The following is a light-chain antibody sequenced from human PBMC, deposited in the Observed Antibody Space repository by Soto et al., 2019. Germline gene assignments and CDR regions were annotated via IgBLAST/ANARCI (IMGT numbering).Light chain of an antibody. J-gene: IGKJ5*01. CDR3: QQRSNRPLK. CDR2: GAS. V-gene: IGKV3-11*01. CDR1: QSVSSN. Sequence: IVVTQALFTLLSFTSKLATLSCRASQSVSSNLVWYQQKPGQAPRLLIYGASSRATGVPVRFSGSGSGTDFTLTISSLEPEDFAVYYCQQRSNRPLKFGQGTRLEI.